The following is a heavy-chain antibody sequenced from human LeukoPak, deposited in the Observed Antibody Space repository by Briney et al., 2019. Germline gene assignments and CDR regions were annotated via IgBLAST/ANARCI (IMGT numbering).Heavy chain of an antibody. Sequence: SETLSLTCTVSGGSISSYYWSWIRQPAGKGLEWIGRIYTSGSTNYNPSLKSRVTMSVDTSKNQFSLKLSSVTAADTAVYYCARLGRGSFLSYFDYWGQGTLVTVSS. CDR2: IYTSGST. CDR1: GGSISSYY. CDR3: ARLGRGSFLSYFDY. V-gene: IGHV4-4*07. J-gene: IGHJ4*02. D-gene: IGHD1-26*01.